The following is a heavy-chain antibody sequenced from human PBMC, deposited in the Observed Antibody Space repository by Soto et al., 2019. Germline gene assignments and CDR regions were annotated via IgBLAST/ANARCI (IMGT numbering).Heavy chain of an antibody. CDR1: GGTFSSYA. CDR3: ARRRHFDWTPLGWFDP. Sequence: ASVKVSCKASGGTFSSYAISWVRQAPGQGLEWMGGIIPIFGTANYAQKFQGRVTITADKSTSTAYMELSSLRSEDTAVYYCARRRHFDWTPLGWFDPWGQGTLVTVSS. J-gene: IGHJ5*02. V-gene: IGHV1-69*06. D-gene: IGHD3-9*01. CDR2: IIPIFGTA.